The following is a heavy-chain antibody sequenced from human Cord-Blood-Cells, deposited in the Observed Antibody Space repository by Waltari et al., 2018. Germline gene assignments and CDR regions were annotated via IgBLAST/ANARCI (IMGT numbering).Heavy chain of an antibody. V-gene: IGHV1-24*01. Sequence: QVQLVQSGAEVKKPGASVKVSCKVAGYTLTELSMHWVRQAPGKGLEWMRGFDPEDGETIYAQKFQGRVTMTEDTSTDTAYMELSSLRSEDTAVYYCATVKLWAAAGTPYYFDYWGQGTLVTVSS. D-gene: IGHD6-13*01. CDR3: ATVKLWAAAGTPYYFDY. CDR1: GYTLTELS. CDR2: FDPEDGET. J-gene: IGHJ4*02.